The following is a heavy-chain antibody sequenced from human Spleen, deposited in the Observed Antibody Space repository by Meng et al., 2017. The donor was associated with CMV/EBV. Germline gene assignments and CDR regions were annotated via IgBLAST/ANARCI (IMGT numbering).Heavy chain of an antibody. J-gene: IGHJ4*02. CDR1: GGSFSGYY. CDR3: ATSTGDGGTMGY. V-gene: IGHV4-34*01. Sequence: QVTLQQCGTGLFKPSEPLSLSCAVYGGSFSGYYWSWIRQPPGKGLEWIGEINHSGSTNYNPSLKSRVTISVDTSKNQFSLKLSSVTAADTAVYYCATSTGDGGTMGYWGQGTLVTVSS. CDR2: INHSGST. D-gene: IGHD7-27*01.